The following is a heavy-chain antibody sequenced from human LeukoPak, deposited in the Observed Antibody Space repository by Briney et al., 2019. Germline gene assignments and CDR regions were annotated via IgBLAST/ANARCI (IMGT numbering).Heavy chain of an antibody. CDR2: INHSGST. J-gene: IGHJ5*02. CDR1: GGSFSGYY. V-gene: IGHV4-34*01. Sequence: SETLSLTCAVYGGSFSGYYWSWVRQPPGKGLEWIGEINHSGSTNYNPSLKSRVTISVDTSKNQFSLKLSSVTAADTAVYYCARHQGWFDPWGQGTLVTVSS. CDR3: ARHQGWFDP.